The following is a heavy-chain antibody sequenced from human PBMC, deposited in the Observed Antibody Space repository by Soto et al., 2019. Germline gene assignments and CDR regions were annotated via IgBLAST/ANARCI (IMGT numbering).Heavy chain of an antibody. CDR3: ARDRRDYYDSSGYYYESYYFDY. Sequence: SETLSLTCTVSGGSISSYYWSWIRQPAGKGLEWIGRIYTSGSTNYNPSLKSRVTMSVDTSKNQFSLKLSSVTAADTAVYYCARDRRDYYDSSGYYYESYYFDYWGQGTLVTVSS. V-gene: IGHV4-4*07. CDR1: GGSISSYY. J-gene: IGHJ4*02. D-gene: IGHD3-22*01. CDR2: IYTSGST.